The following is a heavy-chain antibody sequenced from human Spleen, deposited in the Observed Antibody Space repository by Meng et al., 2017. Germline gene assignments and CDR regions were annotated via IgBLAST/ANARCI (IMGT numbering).Heavy chain of an antibody. D-gene: IGHD6-13*01. CDR2: ISSSGTTI. CDR1: GFTFSNAW. Sequence: VQLVESGGGLVEPGGSLRLSCAASGFTFSNAWMIWVRQAPGKGLEWVSYISSSGTTIYYADSVKGRFTISRDNAKNSLYLEMNSLRAEDTAVYFCARQKMTAGPNFFDYWGQGNLVTVSS. J-gene: IGHJ4*02. CDR3: ARQKMTAGPNFFDY. V-gene: IGHV3-11*01.